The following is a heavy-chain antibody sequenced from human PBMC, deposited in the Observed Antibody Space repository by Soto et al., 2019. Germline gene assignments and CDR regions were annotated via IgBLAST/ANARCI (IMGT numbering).Heavy chain of an antibody. CDR2: ISGSGGST. Sequence: GGSLRLSCAASGFTFSSYAMSWVRQAPGKGLEWVSAISGSGGSTYYADSVKGRFTISRDNSKNTLYLQMNSLRAEDTAVYYCVKGGLRYFDWLPVDYWGQGTLVTVSS. CDR3: VKGGLRYFDWLPVDY. D-gene: IGHD3-9*01. V-gene: IGHV3-23*01. CDR1: GFTFSSYA. J-gene: IGHJ4*02.